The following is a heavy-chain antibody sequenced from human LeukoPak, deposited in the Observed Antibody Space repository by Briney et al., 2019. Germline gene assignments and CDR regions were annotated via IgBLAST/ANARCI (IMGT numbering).Heavy chain of an antibody. Sequence: SVKVSCKASGGTFSSCAISWVRQAPGQGLEWMGGIIPIFGTANYAQKFQGRVTITADESTSTAYMELSSLRSEDTAVYYCARARGNYCSSTSCYGYYYYYGMDVWGQGTTVTVSS. CDR1: GGTFSSCA. CDR2: IIPIFGTA. V-gene: IGHV1-69*01. D-gene: IGHD2-2*01. J-gene: IGHJ6*02. CDR3: ARARGNYCSSTSCYGYYYYYGMDV.